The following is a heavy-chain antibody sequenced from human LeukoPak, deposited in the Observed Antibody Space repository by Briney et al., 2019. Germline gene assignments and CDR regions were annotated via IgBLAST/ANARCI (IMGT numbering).Heavy chain of an antibody. CDR2: IYYGGST. CDR1: GGSISSYY. Sequence: SETLSLTCTVSGGSISSYYWSWIRQPPGKGLEWIGYIYYGGSTNYNPSLKSRVTISVDTSKNQFSLKLSSVTAADTAVYYCARGDLPLLSLFDYWGQGTLVTVSS. CDR3: ARGDLPLLSLFDY. J-gene: IGHJ4*02. V-gene: IGHV4-59*01. D-gene: IGHD2-21*02.